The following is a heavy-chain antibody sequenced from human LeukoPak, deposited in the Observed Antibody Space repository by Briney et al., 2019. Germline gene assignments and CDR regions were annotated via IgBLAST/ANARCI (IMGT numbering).Heavy chain of an antibody. CDR1: GGSISSYY. J-gene: IGHJ4*02. CDR3: AAYSRSSRIRGFDY. CDR2: IYYSGST. D-gene: IGHD1-26*01. V-gene: IGHV4-59*01. Sequence: PSETLSLTCTVSGGSISSYYWSWIRQPPGEGLEWIGYIYYSGSTNYNPPLKSRVTISVDTSKNQFSLKLSSVTAADTAVYYCAAYSRSSRIRGFDYWGQGTLVTVSS.